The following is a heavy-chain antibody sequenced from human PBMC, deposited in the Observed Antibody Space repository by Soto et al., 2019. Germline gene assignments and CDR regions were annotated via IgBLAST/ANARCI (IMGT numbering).Heavy chain of an antibody. CDR1: GGSFSCYY. Sequence: SETLSLTCAVYGGSFSCYYWSWIRQPPGKGLEWIGEINHSGSTNYNPSLKSRVTISVDTSKNQFSLKLSSVTAADTAVYYCARAGAMVRGVILFWGQGTLVTVSS. CDR3: ARAGAMVRGVILF. J-gene: IGHJ4*02. V-gene: IGHV4-34*01. D-gene: IGHD3-10*01. CDR2: INHSGST.